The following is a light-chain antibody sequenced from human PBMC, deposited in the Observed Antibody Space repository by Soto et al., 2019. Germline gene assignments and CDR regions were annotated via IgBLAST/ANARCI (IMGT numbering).Light chain of an antibody. J-gene: IGKJ1*01. CDR3: QQSYNSPQT. CDR1: QTITYY. V-gene: IGKV1-39*01. Sequence: DLQMTQSPSSLSASVGDTVTITCRASQTITYYLNWYHQKPGKAPKLLVYAASSLQTGVPSRFSGSGSGTDFTLAISSLQPEDFGTYSCQQSYNSPQTFGRGTKVEIK. CDR2: AAS.